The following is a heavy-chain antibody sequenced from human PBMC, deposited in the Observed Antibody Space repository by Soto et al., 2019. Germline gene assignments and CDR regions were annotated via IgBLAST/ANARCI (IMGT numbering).Heavy chain of an antibody. CDR1: GFRLWTYS. V-gene: IGHV3-23*01. D-gene: IGHD3-16*01. CDR2: ISGDGSAT. CDR3: AKRVGDGQPRAGGSYGMDV. Sequence: EVKLLESGGGLVQPGESLRLSCAASGFRLWTYSMSWVRQAPGKGLEWVSGISGDGSATSYADSLKGRFTVSRDNSKNTLYLQMNSLRAEDTAVYYCAKRVGDGQPRAGGSYGMDVWGQGTTVTVSS. J-gene: IGHJ6*02.